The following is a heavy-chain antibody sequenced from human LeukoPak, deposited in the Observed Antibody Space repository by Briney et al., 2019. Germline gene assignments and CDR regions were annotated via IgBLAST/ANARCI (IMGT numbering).Heavy chain of an antibody. CDR1: GYSLTSYW. J-gene: IGHJ4*02. V-gene: IGHV5-51*01. D-gene: IGHD3-22*01. CDR2: IYPGDSDT. CDR3: ARPLDSSGA. Sequence: EESLEISCQGSGYSLTSYWIGWVRQLPGKGLEWMGIIYPGDSDTRYSPSFQGQATISADKSISTAYLQWSSLKASDTAMYYCARPLDSSGAWGQGTLVTVSS.